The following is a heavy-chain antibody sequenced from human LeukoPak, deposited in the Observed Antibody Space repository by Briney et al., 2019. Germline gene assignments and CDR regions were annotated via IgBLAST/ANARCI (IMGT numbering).Heavy chain of an antibody. D-gene: IGHD6-19*01. J-gene: IGHJ6*02. CDR2: ISHTGNS. Sequence: PSETLSLTCAVSGGSISATDWWTWVRQSPEKGLEWIGEISHTGNSNYNPSLKSRVTISVDKPRNELSLKLRSVTDADTAVYYCARDRRYSSRWFYYGLDVWGQGTTVTVSS. V-gene: IGHV4-4*02. CDR1: GGSISATDW. CDR3: ARDRRYSSRWFYYGLDV.